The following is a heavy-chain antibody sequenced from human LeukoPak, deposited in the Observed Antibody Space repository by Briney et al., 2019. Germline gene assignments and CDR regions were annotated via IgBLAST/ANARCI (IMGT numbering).Heavy chain of an antibody. CDR2: ISGYNGHT. J-gene: IGHJ6*03. D-gene: IGHD6-6*01. CDR3: ARGQVAAPIYYYMDV. CDR1: GYTFTTYG. Sequence: GASVKVSCKASGYTFTTYGITWVRQAPGQGLEWMGWISGYNGHTNYAQKLQGRVTMTTDTSTSTAHMELRSLRSDDTGVYYCARGQVAAPIYYYMDVWGKGTTVTVSS. V-gene: IGHV1-18*01.